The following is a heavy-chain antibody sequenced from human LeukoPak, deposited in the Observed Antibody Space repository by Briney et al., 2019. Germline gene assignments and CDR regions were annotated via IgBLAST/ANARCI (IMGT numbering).Heavy chain of an antibody. Sequence: GGSLRLSCAASGFTFSSYAMHWVRQAPGKGLEWVAVISYDGSNKYYADSVKGRFTISRDNSKNTLYLQMNSLRAEDTAVYYCARDPWDTVISHYFDYWGQGTLVTVSS. D-gene: IGHD4-11*01. V-gene: IGHV3-30-3*01. J-gene: IGHJ4*02. CDR1: GFTFSSYA. CDR2: ISYDGSNK. CDR3: ARDPWDTVISHYFDY.